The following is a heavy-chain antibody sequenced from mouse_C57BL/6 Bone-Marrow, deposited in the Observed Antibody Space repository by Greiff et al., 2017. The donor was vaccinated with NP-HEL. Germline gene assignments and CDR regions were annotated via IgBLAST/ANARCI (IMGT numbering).Heavy chain of an antibody. CDR2: ISNLAYSI. D-gene: IGHD2-3*01. CDR3: ARHDGYYFDY. J-gene: IGHJ2*01. CDR1: GFTFSDYG. Sequence: EVNVVESGGGLVQPGGSLKLSCAASGFTFSDYGMAWVRPAPRKGPEWVAFISNLAYSIYYADTVTGRFTISRENAKNTLYLELSILRSDDTAIYYCARHDGYYFDYWGQGTTLTVSS. V-gene: IGHV5-15*01.